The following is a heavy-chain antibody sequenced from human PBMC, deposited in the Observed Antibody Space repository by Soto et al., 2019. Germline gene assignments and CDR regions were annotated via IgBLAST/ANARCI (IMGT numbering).Heavy chain of an antibody. CDR2: ISYDGNSE. V-gene: IGHV3-30-3*01. D-gene: IGHD3-22*01. J-gene: IGHJ1*01. CDR1: GFTFSTYV. Sequence: QVQLVESGGGVVQPGRSLRLSCAASGFTFSTYVMHWVRQAPGKGLEWVAAISYDGNSEHYADSVKGRFTISRDNSKNTLYVQIDTLRTEDTAVYYCATEDHSSGHAGTFHHWGQGTLVTVSS. CDR3: ATEDHSSGHAGTFHH.